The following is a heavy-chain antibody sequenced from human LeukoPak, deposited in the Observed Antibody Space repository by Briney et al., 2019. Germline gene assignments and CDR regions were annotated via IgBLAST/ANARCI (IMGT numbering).Heavy chain of an antibody. J-gene: IGHJ6*02. CDR1: GGSISSYY. CDR3: ARDQYYYDSSGYCGGFYYYYGMDV. Sequence: KSSETLSLTCTVSGGSISSYYWSWIRQPAGKGLEWIGRIYTSGSTNYNPSLKSRVTMSVDTSKNQFSLKLSSVTAADTAVYYCARDQYYYDSSGYCGGFYYYYGMDVWGQGTTVTVSS. CDR2: IYTSGST. D-gene: IGHD3-22*01. V-gene: IGHV4-4*07.